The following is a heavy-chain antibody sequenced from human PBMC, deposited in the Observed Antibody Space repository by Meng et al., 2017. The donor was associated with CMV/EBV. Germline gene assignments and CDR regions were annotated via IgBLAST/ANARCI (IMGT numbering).Heavy chain of an antibody. CDR1: GFTFSSYA. Sequence: GESLKISCAASGFTFSSYAMHWVRQAPGKGLEWVAVISYDGSNKYYADSVKGRFTISRDNSKNTLYLQMNSLRAEDTAVYYCARDDCSGGSCSYGMDVWGQGTTVTVSS. CDR2: ISYDGSNK. D-gene: IGHD2-15*01. CDR3: ARDDCSGGSCSYGMDV. V-gene: IGHV3-30-3*01. J-gene: IGHJ6*02.